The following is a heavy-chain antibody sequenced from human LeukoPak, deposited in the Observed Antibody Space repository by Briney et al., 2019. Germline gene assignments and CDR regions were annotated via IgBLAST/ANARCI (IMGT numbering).Heavy chain of an antibody. CDR2: INPNSGGT. Sequence: ASVKVSCKASGYTFTGYYMHWVRQAPGQGLEWMGWINPNSGGTNYAQKFQGRVTMTRDTSISTAYMELSRLRSDDTAVYYCAGDGTLASNWFDPWGQGTLVTVSS. CDR3: AGDGTLASNWFDP. D-gene: IGHD1-7*01. V-gene: IGHV1-2*02. CDR1: GYTFTGYY. J-gene: IGHJ5*02.